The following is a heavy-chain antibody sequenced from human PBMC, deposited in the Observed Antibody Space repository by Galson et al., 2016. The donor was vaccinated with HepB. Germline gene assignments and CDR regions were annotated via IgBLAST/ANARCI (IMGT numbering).Heavy chain of an antibody. CDR1: GFTFNKYG. V-gene: IGHV3-30*03. J-gene: IGHJ4*02. D-gene: IGHD3-10*02. CDR3: SRRPECCSRVGCSVDY. Sequence: SLRLSCATSGFTFNKYGMHWVRQAPGKGLEWVAADSMNGRRKFYADSVRGRFTISRDISSSMLFLQMSSLRGDDTAVYYCSRRPECCSRVGCSVDYWGQGTLVSVSS. CDR2: DSMNGRRK.